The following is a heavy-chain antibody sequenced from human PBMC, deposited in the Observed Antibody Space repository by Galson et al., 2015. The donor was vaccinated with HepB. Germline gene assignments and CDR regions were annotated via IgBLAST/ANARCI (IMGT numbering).Heavy chain of an antibody. CDR2: INPNSGGT. D-gene: IGHD3-22*01. Sequence: SVKVSCKASGYTFTGYYMHWVRQAPGQGLEWMGWINPNSGGTNYAQKFQGWVTMTRDTSISTAYMELSRLRSDDTAVYYCAREGSGRYYDSSGYSYYYYGMDVWGQGTTVDLSS. CDR3: AREGSGRYYDSSGYSYYYYGMDV. CDR1: GYTFTGYY. V-gene: IGHV1-2*04. J-gene: IGHJ6*02.